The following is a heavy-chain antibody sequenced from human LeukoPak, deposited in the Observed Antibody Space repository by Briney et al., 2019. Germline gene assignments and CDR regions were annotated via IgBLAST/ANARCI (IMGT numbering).Heavy chain of an antibody. CDR2: ISSSGSII. J-gene: IGHJ6*03. V-gene: IGHV3-11*04. D-gene: IGHD2-15*01. CDR1: GFSFSDYY. CDR3: AREVEATHNYYYYYMDV. Sequence: GGSLRLSCAESGFSFSDYYMSWIRQAPGKGLEWVSYISSSGSIIYYADSVKGRFTISRDNANNSLYLQMNSLRAEDTAVYYCAREVEATHNYYYYYMDVWGKGTTVTVSS.